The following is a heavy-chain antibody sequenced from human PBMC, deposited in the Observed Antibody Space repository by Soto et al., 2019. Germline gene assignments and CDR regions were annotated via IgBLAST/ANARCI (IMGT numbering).Heavy chain of an antibody. V-gene: IGHV3-30*03. CDR3: ARYSGKYQGPIDY. D-gene: IGHD1-26*01. Sequence: QVQLVESGGGVVQPGRSLRLSWAASGFTFSHYGIHWVRQAPGTGLEWLAVISYDGSNKHYADSVQGRFTVSRDNSKNTRYLQMNSLRAEDTAVYFCARYSGKYQGPIDYWGQGTLVTVSS. CDR1: GFTFSHYG. CDR2: ISYDGSNK. J-gene: IGHJ4*02.